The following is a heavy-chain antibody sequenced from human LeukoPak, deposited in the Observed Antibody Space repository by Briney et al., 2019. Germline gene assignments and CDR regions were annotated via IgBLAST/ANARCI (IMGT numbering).Heavy chain of an antibody. J-gene: IGHJ4*02. CDR1: GFNFCNHA. CDR2: ISGSGGST. D-gene: IGHD6-13*01. CDR3: ATERTGYSSSSFDY. Sequence: GGSLRLSCSASGFNFCNHAMGWVRQAPGEGLGWGSAISGSGGSTYYADSVKGRFTISRDNSKNTLYLQMNSLRAEDTAVYYCATERTGYSSSSFDYWGQGTLVTVSS. V-gene: IGHV3-23*01.